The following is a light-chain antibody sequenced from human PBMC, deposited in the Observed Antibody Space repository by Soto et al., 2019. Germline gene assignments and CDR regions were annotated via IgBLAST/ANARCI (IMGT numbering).Light chain of an antibody. Sequence: QSALTQPPSASGSPGQSVTISCTGTSSDVGGYNYVSWYQQHPGKAPKLMIYEVSKRPSGVPDRFSCSKSGNTASLTVSGLQAEDEADYYCSSYAGNNNFVVFGGGTKVTVL. J-gene: IGLJ2*01. CDR1: SSDVGGYNY. CDR3: SSYAGNNNFVV. CDR2: EVS. V-gene: IGLV2-8*01.